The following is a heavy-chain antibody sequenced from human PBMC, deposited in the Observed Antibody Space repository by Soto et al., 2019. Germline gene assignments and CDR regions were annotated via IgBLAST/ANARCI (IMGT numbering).Heavy chain of an antibody. J-gene: IGHJ4*02. Sequence: QLQLQESGPGLVKPSETLSLTCTVSDNSISISRYYWGWIRQPPVEGLEWIGSIYYSGVTNYNPSLKSRLTIPLDTSKSQFSLKLSSVSAADTAVYYCARQEGYTAGCQGYWGPGTLVTVAS. D-gene: IGHD2-21*02. CDR1: DNSISISRYY. V-gene: IGHV4-39*01. CDR3: ARQEGYTAGCQGY. CDR2: IYYSGVT.